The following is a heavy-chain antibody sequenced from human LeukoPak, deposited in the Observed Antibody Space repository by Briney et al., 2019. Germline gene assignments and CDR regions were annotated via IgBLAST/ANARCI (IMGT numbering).Heavy chain of an antibody. J-gene: IGHJ6*03. CDR1: GYTFTSYD. Sequence: GASVKVSCKASGYTFTSYDINWVRQATGQGLEWMGWMNPNSGNTGYARKFQGRVTMTRNTSISTAYMELSSLRSEDTAVYYCAREYYDFWSGQGAYYMDVWGKGTTVTVSS. CDR2: MNPNSGNT. CDR3: AREYYDFWSGQGAYYMDV. D-gene: IGHD3-3*01. V-gene: IGHV1-8*01.